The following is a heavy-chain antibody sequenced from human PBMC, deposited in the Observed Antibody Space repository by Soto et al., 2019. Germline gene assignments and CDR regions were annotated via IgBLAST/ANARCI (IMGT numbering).Heavy chain of an antibody. CDR2: VSHDGRNT. V-gene: IGHV3-30*18. J-gene: IGHJ4*02. D-gene: IGHD6-19*01. Sequence: VQLVESGGGVVQPGRSMRLSCAASGFTFSDYAMHWVRQAPGKGLEWVAFVSHDGRNTHYADSVKGRFTISRDSSKNTVSLEMTSLIAEDTAVYYWAKGGRQWLVTSDFNYWGQGALVTVSS. CDR1: GFTFSDYA. CDR3: AKGGRQWLVTSDFNY.